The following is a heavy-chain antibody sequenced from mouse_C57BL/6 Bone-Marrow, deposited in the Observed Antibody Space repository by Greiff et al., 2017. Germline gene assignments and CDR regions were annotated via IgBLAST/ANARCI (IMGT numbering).Heavy chain of an antibody. V-gene: IGHV1-19*01. CDR1: GYTFTDYY. J-gene: IGHJ3*01. Sequence: EVQLQQSGPVLVKPGASVKMSCKASGYTFTDYYMNWVKQSHGKSLEWIGVINPYNGGTSYNQKFKGKATLTVDKSSSTAYMELNSLTSEDSAVYYCARDYYGSSWAYWGQGTLVTVPA. CDR3: ARDYYGSSWAY. CDR2: INPYNGGT. D-gene: IGHD1-1*01.